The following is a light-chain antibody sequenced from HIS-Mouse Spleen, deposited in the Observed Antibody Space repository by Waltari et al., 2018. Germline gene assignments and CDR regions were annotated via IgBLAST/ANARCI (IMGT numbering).Light chain of an antibody. CDR1: RSVLYSSNNKTY. CDR2: WAS. Sequence: DIVMTQSPDSLAVSLGERATINCKSSRSVLYSSNNKTYLSWYQQKPGQPPKLLIYWASTRESGVPDRFSGSGSGTDFTLTISSLQAEDVAVYYCQQYYSTPYTFGQGTKLEIK. CDR3: QQYYSTPYT. J-gene: IGKJ2*01. V-gene: IGKV4-1*01.